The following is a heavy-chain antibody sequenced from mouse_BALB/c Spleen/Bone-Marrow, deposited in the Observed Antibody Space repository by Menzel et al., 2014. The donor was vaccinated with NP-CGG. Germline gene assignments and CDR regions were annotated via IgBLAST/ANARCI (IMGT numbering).Heavy chain of an antibody. Sequence: QVQLKESGPGLVAPSQSLSITCTVSGFSLTSYGVHWVRQPPGKGLEWLGVIWAGGSTNYNSALTSRPSISKDNSKSQVFLKMNSLQTDDTAMYYCARGSLLRLRYYAMGYWGQGTSVTVSS. D-gene: IGHD1-2*01. J-gene: IGHJ4*01. CDR1: GFSLTSYG. V-gene: IGHV2-9*02. CDR2: IWAGGST. CDR3: ARGSLLRLRYYAMGY.